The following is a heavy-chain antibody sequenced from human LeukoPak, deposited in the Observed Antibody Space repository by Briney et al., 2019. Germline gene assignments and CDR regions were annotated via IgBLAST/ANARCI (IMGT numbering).Heavy chain of an antibody. CDR2: ISYDGSNE. J-gene: IGHJ4*02. D-gene: IGHD2-21*01. V-gene: IGHV3-30*03. CDR3: ASHYYGGTGYYYPFEY. Sequence: GGSLRLSCAASGFTFSTYGMHWVRQAPGKGLGWVAVISYDGSNEYYADSVKGRFTISRDNSKNTLYLQMSSLRAEDTAVYYCASHYYGGTGYYYPFEYWGQGTLVTVS. CDR1: GFTFSTYG.